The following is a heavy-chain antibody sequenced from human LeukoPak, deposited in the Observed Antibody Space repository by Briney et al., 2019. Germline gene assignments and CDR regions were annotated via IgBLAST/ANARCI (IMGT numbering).Heavy chain of an antibody. J-gene: IGHJ6*02. CDR2: NYHSWNT. Sequence: SETLSLTCTVSGDSIRRSNYFWGWIRQPPGKGLEWVGNNYHSWNTFYNPSLKSRVTISADTSKNHLSLKLTFVTVADTAVYYCARQLYSSATVWGQGTTVIVSS. D-gene: IGHD6-25*01. CDR3: ARQLYSSATV. CDR1: GDSIRRSNYF. V-gene: IGHV4-39*01.